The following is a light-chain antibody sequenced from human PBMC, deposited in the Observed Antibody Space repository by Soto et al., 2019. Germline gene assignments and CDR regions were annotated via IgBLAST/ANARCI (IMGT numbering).Light chain of an antibody. CDR3: SSHTSSSTLYV. Sequence: QSVLTQPASVSGSPGQSITISCTGTSSDVGGYNYVSWYQQHPGKAPKFMIYDVSNRPSGVSNRFSGSKSGNTASLTISGLQAEDEADYYCSSHTSSSTLYVFGTGTKLTVL. CDR1: SSDVGGYNY. J-gene: IGLJ1*01. V-gene: IGLV2-14*01. CDR2: DVS.